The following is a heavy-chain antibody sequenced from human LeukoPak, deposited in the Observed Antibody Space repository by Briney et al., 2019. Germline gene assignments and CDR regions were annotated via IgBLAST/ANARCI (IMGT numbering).Heavy chain of an antibody. CDR3: ASGSFDY. Sequence: GGSLGLSCAASGFTFSSYTLTWFRQPPGKGLEWVSSISSSSSYIYYADSVKGRFTISRDNAKNSLYLQMNSLRAEDTAVYYCASGSFDYWGQGTLVTVSS. J-gene: IGHJ4*02. CDR1: GFTFSSYT. D-gene: IGHD6-25*01. V-gene: IGHV3-21*01. CDR2: ISSSSSYI.